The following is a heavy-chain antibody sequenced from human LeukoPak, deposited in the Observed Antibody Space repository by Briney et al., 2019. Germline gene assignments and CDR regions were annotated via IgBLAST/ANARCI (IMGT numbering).Heavy chain of an antibody. Sequence: PGGSLRLSCAASGFTFSDHYMDWVRQAPGKGLEWVGRTRNRANSYTTEYAASVKGRFTISRDDSQNSLYLQMNSLKTEDTAVYYCARSSQEDNGGYFPFDYWGQGTLVTVSS. CDR2: TRNRANSYTT. D-gene: IGHD4-23*01. V-gene: IGHV3-72*01. CDR3: ARSSQEDNGGYFPFDY. J-gene: IGHJ4*02. CDR1: GFTFSDHY.